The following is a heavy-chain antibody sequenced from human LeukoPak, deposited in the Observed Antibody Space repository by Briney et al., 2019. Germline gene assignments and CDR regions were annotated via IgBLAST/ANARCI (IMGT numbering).Heavy chain of an antibody. Sequence: SVKVSCKASGGTFSSYAISWVRQAPRQGLEWMGRIIPIFGIANYAQKFQGRVTITAGKSTSTAYMELSSLRSEDTAVYYCASDIVVVPAATGAFDIWGQGTMVTVSS. CDR3: ASDIVVVPAATGAFDI. J-gene: IGHJ3*02. CDR2: IIPIFGIA. CDR1: GGTFSSYA. D-gene: IGHD2-2*01. V-gene: IGHV1-69*04.